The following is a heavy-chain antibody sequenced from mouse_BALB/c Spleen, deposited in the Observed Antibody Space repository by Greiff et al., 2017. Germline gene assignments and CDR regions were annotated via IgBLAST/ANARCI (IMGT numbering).Heavy chain of an antibody. CDR1: GYAFTNYL. Sequence: QVQLKQSGAELVRPGTSVKVSCKASGYAFTNYLIEWVKQRPGQGLEWIGVINPGSGGTNYNEKFKGKATLTADKSSSTAYMQLSSLTSDDSAVYFCAREYYFAYWGQGTLVTVSA. V-gene: IGHV1-54*01. CDR3: AREYYFAY. J-gene: IGHJ3*01. D-gene: IGHD1-1*01. CDR2: INPGSGGT.